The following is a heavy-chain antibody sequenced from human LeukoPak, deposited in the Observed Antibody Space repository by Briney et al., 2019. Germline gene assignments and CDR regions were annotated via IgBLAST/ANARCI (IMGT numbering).Heavy chain of an antibody. CDR3: ARDNYDFWSGSPFDY. V-gene: IGHV4-4*07. CDR2: IYTSGST. CDR1: GYSISSGYY. Sequence: SETLSLTCAVSGYSISSGYYWSWIRQPAGKGLEWIGRIYTSGSTNYNPSLKSRVTMSVDTSKNQFSLKLSSVTAADTAVYYCARDNYDFWSGSPFDYWGQGTLVTVSS. D-gene: IGHD3-3*01. J-gene: IGHJ4*02.